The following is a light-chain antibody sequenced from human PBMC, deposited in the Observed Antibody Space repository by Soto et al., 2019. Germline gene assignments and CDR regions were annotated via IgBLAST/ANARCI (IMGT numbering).Light chain of an antibody. Sequence: QAVVTQEPSLTVSPGGTVTLTCGFSTGAVTSAHYPYWFQQKPGQAPRTLIYDTNNRHSWTPARFSGSLLGGKAALTLSGAQPEDEADYYCLVSYNGARVFGGGTKLTVL. J-gene: IGLJ2*01. CDR3: LVSYNGARV. CDR1: TGAVTSAHY. CDR2: DTN. V-gene: IGLV7-46*01.